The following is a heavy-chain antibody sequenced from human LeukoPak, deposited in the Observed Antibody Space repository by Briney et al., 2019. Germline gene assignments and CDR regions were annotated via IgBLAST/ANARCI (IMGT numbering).Heavy chain of an antibody. J-gene: IGHJ4*02. CDR1: GFTFSSYS. V-gene: IGHV3-48*04. CDR3: ASLDPFDY. Sequence: GGSLRLSCAASGFTFSSYSMNWVRQAPGKGLEWVSYISSSSSTIYYADSVKGRFTISRDNGKNTLYLQMNSLRAEDTAIYYYASLDPFDYWGQGTLVTVSS. CDR2: ISSSSSTI.